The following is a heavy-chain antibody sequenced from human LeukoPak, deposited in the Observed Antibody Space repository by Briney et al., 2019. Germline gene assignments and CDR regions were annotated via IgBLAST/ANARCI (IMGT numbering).Heavy chain of an antibody. CDR2: INPNSGAT. Sequence: ASVTVSYKASGYTFTDYYMHWVRQAPGQRLEGMGWINPNSGATKYAQKFQGRVTMTRDTPISTAYMELSRLTSDDTAVYYCARGEYVISGYRNDAFDIWGQGTMVTVSS. CDR1: GYTFTDYY. J-gene: IGHJ3*02. D-gene: IGHD3-22*01. CDR3: ARGEYVISGYRNDAFDI. V-gene: IGHV1-2*02.